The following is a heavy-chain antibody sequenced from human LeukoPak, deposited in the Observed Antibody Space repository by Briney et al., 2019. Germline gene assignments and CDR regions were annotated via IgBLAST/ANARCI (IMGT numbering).Heavy chain of an antibody. CDR1: GFSFSSYW. V-gene: IGHV3-7*01. D-gene: IGHD3-3*01. CDR2: IKQDGTEK. J-gene: IGHJ4*02. CDR3: VRDFRFLDDY. Sequence: PGGSLRLSCAASGFSFSSYWMTWVRQAPGKGLEWVANIKQDGTEKYSVDSVKGRFTISRDNAKNSLYLQMNSVRAEDTAVYYCVRDFRFLDDYWGQGTLVTVSS.